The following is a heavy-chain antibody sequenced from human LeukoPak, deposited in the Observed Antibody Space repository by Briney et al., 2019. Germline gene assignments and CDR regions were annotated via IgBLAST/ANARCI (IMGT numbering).Heavy chain of an antibody. D-gene: IGHD1-26*01. V-gene: IGHV4-59*01. J-gene: IGHJ4*02. Sequence: PSETLSLTCTVSGGSISPYYWSWIRQPPGKGLEWIGYIYYSGSTNYNPSLKSRVTISVDTSKNQFSLKLSSVTAADTAVYYCARGGTYYDYWGQGTLVTVSS. CDR1: GGSISPYY. CDR3: ARGGTYYDY. CDR2: IYYSGST.